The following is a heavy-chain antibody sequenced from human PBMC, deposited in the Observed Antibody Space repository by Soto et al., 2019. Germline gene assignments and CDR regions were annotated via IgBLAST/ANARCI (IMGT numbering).Heavy chain of an antibody. Sequence: QVQLVQSGAEVKKPGASVKVSCKASGYTFTSYYMHWVRQAPGQGLEWMGIINPSGGSTSYAQKCQGRATITRDTSTSTVYMELRSLRSEDTAVYYCDRVRGVSNIFDYWGQGTLVTVSS. CDR1: GYTFTSYY. J-gene: IGHJ4*02. D-gene: IGHD2-8*01. V-gene: IGHV1-46*03. CDR2: INPSGGST. CDR3: DRVRGVSNIFDY.